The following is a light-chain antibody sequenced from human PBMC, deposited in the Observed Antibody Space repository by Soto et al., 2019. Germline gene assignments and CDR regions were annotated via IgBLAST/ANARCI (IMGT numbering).Light chain of an antibody. Sequence: DLPMTQSPSSLSASVGDSVTITCRASQKISSYLAWFQQKPGEAPRLLIYSGSSLPSGVPSRFIGTGSGTDFTLTISGLQPEDVATYYCQQNYSPPLSFGGGTKVEI. CDR3: QQNYSPPLS. J-gene: IGKJ4*01. CDR2: SGS. CDR1: QKISSY. V-gene: IGKV1-39*01.